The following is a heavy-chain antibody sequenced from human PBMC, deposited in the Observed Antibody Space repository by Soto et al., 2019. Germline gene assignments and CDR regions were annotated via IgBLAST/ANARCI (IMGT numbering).Heavy chain of an antibody. D-gene: IGHD2-8*01. CDR1: GFTFSTYS. CDR3: ARDRTFCSNGVCYTDY. J-gene: IGHJ4*02. Sequence: GGSLRLSCAASGFTFSTYSMNWVRQAPGEGLEWVSSISSSSNYIYYADSVKGRFTISRDNAKNSLSLQMDSLRAEDMAVYYCARDRTFCSNGVCYTDYWGRGTLVTVSS. V-gene: IGHV3-21*01. CDR2: ISSSSNYI.